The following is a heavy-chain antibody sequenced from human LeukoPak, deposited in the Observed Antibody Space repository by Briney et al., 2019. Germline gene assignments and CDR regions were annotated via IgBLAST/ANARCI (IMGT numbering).Heavy chain of an antibody. Sequence: SETLSLTCTVSGGSISSSSYYWGWIRQPPGKGLEWIGSIYYTGSTYYNPSLKSRVTISVDTSKNQFSLKLSSVTAADTAVYYCARVRAFYGSGMYYFDYWGQGTLVTVSS. CDR3: ARVRAFYGSGMYYFDY. J-gene: IGHJ4*02. CDR1: GGSISSSSYY. CDR2: IYYTGST. D-gene: IGHD3-10*01. V-gene: IGHV4-39*07.